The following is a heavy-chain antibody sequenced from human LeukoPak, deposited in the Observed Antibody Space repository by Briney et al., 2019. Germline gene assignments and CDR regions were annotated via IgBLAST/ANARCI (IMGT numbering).Heavy chain of an antibody. CDR3: ATLEATPDWFDP. CDR2: INHSGST. D-gene: IGHD2-15*01. Sequence: SETLSLTCAVYGGSFSGYYWSWIRQPPGKGLEWIGEINHSGSTNYNPSLKSRVTISVDTSKNQFSLKLSSVTAADTAVYYCATLEATPDWFDPWGQGTLVTVPS. J-gene: IGHJ5*02. CDR1: GGSFSGYY. V-gene: IGHV4-34*01.